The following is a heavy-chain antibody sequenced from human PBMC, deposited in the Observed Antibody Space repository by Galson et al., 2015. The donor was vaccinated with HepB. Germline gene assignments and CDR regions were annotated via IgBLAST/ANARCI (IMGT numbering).Heavy chain of an antibody. CDR1: GFTVSSNY. V-gene: IGHV3-66*01. CDR2: IYSGGST. D-gene: IGHD5-24*01. Sequence: SLRLSCAASGFTVSSNYMSWVRQAPGKGLEWVSVIYSGGSTYYADSVKGRFTISRDNSKNTLYLQMNSPRAEDTAVYYCARSEEMATTKGAFDIWGQGTMVTVSS. CDR3: ARSEEMATTKGAFDI. J-gene: IGHJ3*02.